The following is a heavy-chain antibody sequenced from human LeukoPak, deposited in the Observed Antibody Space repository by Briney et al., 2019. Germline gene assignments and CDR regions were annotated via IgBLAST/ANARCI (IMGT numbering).Heavy chain of an antibody. Sequence: SETLSLTCAVYGGSFSGYHWSWIRQPPGKGLEWIGEINHSGSTNYNPSLKSRVTISVDTSKNQFSLKLSSVTAADTAVYYCARYSYGHYFDYWGQGTLVTVSS. CDR1: GGSFSGYH. D-gene: IGHD5-18*01. V-gene: IGHV4-34*01. CDR3: ARYSYGHYFDY. J-gene: IGHJ4*02. CDR2: INHSGST.